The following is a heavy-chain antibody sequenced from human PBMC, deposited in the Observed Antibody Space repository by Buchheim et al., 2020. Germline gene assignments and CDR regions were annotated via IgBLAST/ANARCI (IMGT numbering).Heavy chain of an antibody. CDR3: ARCHYDLWSGYYYRSPYYYYYMDV. J-gene: IGHJ6*03. Sequence: QLQLQESGPGLVKPSETLSLTCTVSGGSISSSSYYWGWIRQPPGKGLEWIGSIYYSGSTYYNPSLKSRVTISVDTSKNQFSLKLSSVTAADTAVYYCARCHYDLWSGYYYRSPYYYYYMDVWGKGTT. V-gene: IGHV4-39*01. D-gene: IGHD3-3*01. CDR2: IYYSGST. CDR1: GGSISSSSYY.